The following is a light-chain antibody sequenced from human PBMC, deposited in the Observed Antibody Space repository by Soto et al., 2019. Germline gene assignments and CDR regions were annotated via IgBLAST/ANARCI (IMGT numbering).Light chain of an antibody. CDR2: DAT. CDR1: SSDVGKYKF. V-gene: IGLV2-23*01. Sequence: QSVLTQPASVSGSPGQSISISCTGTSSDVGKYKFVSWYQQHPGEAPKLMIYDATQRPSGVSNRFSGSKSGITASLTISGLQAEDEAHYYCSSHAGSGTLVFGGGTK. CDR3: SSHAGSGTLV. J-gene: IGLJ3*02.